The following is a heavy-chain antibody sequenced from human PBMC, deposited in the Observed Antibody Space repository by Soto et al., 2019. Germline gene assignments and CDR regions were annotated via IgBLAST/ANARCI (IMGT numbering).Heavy chain of an antibody. V-gene: IGHV3-48*02. D-gene: IGHD4-17*01. CDR1: GFTFSSYS. J-gene: IGHJ4*02. Sequence: GGSLRLSCAASGFTFSSYSMNWVRQAPGKGLEWVAYISTSSGTIYYVDSVRGRFTISRDSAKNSLFLQMSSLRDEDTAVYYCATVGDYGYYFDSWGQGTLVTVSS. CDR3: ATVGDYGYYFDS. CDR2: ISTSSGTI.